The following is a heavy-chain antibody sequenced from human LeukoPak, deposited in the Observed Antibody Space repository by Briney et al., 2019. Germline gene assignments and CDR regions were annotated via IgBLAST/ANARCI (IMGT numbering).Heavy chain of an antibody. CDR1: GGSISGSY. D-gene: IGHD4-17*01. CDR3: ARGIDSYGDYVY. CDR2: MYNSGST. Sequence: SETLSLTCTVSGGSISGSYWSWIRQSQGKGLEWIAYMYNSGSTNYNSSLKSRVTISIDTSKNQFSLKLSSLTAADTAIYYCARGIDSYGDYVYWGQGILVTVSS. V-gene: IGHV4-59*01. J-gene: IGHJ4*02.